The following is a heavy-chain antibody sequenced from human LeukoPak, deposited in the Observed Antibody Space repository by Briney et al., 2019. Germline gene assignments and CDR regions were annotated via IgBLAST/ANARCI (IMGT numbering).Heavy chain of an antibody. D-gene: IGHD3-22*01. J-gene: IGHJ5*02. CDR2: ISTSSSYI. CDR3: ASPYYYDSSGRLSRP. CDR1: GFTFSRYS. Sequence: PGGSLRLSCAASGFTFSRYSLNWVRQAPGKGLEWVSSISTSSSYIYYADSVKGRFTISRDNAKNSLYLQMNSLRAEDTAVYYCASPYYYDSSGRLSRPWGQGTLVTVSS. V-gene: IGHV3-21*01.